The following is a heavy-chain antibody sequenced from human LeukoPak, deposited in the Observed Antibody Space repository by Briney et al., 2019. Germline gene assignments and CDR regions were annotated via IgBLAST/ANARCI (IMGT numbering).Heavy chain of an antibody. CDR1: GFTFSSYA. CDR2: ISGSGGST. J-gene: IGHJ5*02. D-gene: IGHD2-15*01. CDR3: AKALCSGGSCYGVGWFDP. Sequence: GGSLRLSCAASGFTFSSYAMSWVRQAPGKGLEWVSAISGSGGSTYYADSAKGRFTISRDNSKNTLYLQMNSLRAEDTAVYYCAKALCSGGSCYGVGWFDPWGQGTLVTVSS. V-gene: IGHV3-23*01.